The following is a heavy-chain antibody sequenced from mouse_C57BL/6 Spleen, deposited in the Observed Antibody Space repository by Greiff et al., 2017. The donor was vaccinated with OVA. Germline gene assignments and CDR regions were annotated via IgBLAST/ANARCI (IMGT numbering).Heavy chain of an antibody. CDR3: ASRLLRGNAMDY. Sequence: VHVKQSGPELVKPGASVKISCKASGYSFTDYNMNWVKQSNGKSLEWIGVINPNYGTTSYNQKFKGKATLTVDQSSSTAYMQLNSLTSEDSAVYYCASRLLRGNAMDYWGQGTSVTVSS. D-gene: IGHD2-3*01. J-gene: IGHJ4*01. V-gene: IGHV1-39*01. CDR1: GYSFTDYN. CDR2: INPNYGTT.